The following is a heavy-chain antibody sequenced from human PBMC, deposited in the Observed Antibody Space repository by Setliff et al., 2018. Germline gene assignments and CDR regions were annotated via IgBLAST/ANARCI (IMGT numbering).Heavy chain of an antibody. D-gene: IGHD1-1*01. CDR1: GYTFNNYA. CDR3: ARVGTGNLLDY. J-gene: IGHJ4*02. V-gene: IGHV7-4-1*02. CDR2: INTDTGNP. Sequence: ASVKVSCKASGYTFNNYAINWVRQAPGQGLEWMGWINTDTGNPTSAQGFTGRFVFSLDTSVSTAYLQISSLKAEDTALYYCARVGTGNLLDYWGQGTLVTVSS.